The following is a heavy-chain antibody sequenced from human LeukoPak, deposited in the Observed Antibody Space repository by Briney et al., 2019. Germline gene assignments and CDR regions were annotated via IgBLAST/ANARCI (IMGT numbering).Heavy chain of an antibody. Sequence: TAGGSLRLSCAASGFTFSDYYMSWIRQAPGKGLEWVSYISFSVNTKYYGDSVKGRFTISRDNAKNSLYLQMNSLRAEDTALYYCAKDSAYCSSTSCYSPPRWGQGTLVTVSS. D-gene: IGHD2-2*01. CDR1: GFTFSDYY. J-gene: IGHJ4*02. CDR3: AKDSAYCSSTSCYSPPR. CDR2: ISFSVNTK. V-gene: IGHV3-11*01.